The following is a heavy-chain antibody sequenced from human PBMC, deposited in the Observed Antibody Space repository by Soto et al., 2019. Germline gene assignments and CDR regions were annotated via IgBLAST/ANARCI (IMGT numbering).Heavy chain of an antibody. CDR2: ISSNGVST. V-gene: IGHV3-64D*06. CDR3: VKDRFVNY. CDR1: GLSFNDCV. J-gene: IGHJ4*02. Sequence: GGSLRLSCSASGLSFNDCVMHWVRQAAGKGLKYVSSISSNGVSTYYADSVKGRFTISRDNSKNTLYLQMNSLRVEDTAVYYCVKDRFVNYWGQGALVTVSS. D-gene: IGHD3-3*01.